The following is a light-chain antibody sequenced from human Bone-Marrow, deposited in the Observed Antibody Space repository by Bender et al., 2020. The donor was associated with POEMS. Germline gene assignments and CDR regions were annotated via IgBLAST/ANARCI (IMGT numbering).Light chain of an antibody. CDR1: KLGEEY. CDR2: QDT. Sequence: SYELTQPPSVSVSPGQTATITCSGEKLGEEYACWYQQKPGQSPVVVIYQDTKRPSGIPERFSGSTSGNTASLTISGTQLMEGADSYCQWWGRTTAVFGGGTKMPVL. J-gene: IGLJ2*01. CDR3: QWWGRTTAV. V-gene: IGLV3-1*01.